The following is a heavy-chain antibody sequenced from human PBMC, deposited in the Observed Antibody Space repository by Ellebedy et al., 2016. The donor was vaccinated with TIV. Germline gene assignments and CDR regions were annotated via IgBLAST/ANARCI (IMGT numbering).Heavy chain of an antibody. CDR3: ARSGGYHFKAYFDY. CDR1: GGIFRTHA. J-gene: IGHJ4*02. V-gene: IGHV1-69*13. CDR2: IIAIFGTA. Sequence: SVKVSCKASGGIFRTHAISWVRQAPGQGLEWMGGIIAIFGTANYAQRFQGRVTITADESTSTAYMELSSLGSDDTAVYYCARSGGYHFKAYFDYWGQGTLVTVSS. D-gene: IGHD5-12*01.